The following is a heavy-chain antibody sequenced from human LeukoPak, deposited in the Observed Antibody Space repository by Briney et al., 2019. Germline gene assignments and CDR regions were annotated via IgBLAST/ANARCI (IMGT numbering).Heavy chain of an antibody. D-gene: IGHD5-18*01. J-gene: IGHJ6*02. CDR1: GGTFSSYA. Sequence: SVTVSCKASGGTFSSYAISWVRQAPGQGLEWMGGIIPIFGTANYAQKFQGRVTITADESTSTAYMELSSLRSEDTAVYYCARDTAMVDPYYYYGMDVWGQGTTVTVSS. CDR3: ARDTAMVDPYYYYGMDV. V-gene: IGHV1-69*01. CDR2: IIPIFGTA.